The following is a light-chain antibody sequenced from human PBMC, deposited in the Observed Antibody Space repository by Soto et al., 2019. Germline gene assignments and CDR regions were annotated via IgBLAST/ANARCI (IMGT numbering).Light chain of an antibody. J-gene: IGLJ1*01. Sequence: QPASVSGSPGQSITISCTGTSSDVGSYNLVSWYQQHPGKAPKLMIYEGSKRPSGVSNRFSGSKSGNTASLTISGLQAEDEADYYCCSYAGSSTFVFGTGTKLTVL. V-gene: IGLV2-23*01. CDR3: CSYAGSSTFV. CDR2: EGS. CDR1: SSDVGSYNL.